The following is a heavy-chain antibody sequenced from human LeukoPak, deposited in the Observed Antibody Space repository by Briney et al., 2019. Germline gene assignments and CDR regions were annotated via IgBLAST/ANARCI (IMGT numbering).Heavy chain of an antibody. CDR3: AKVSVRYSSGWYLPIYYYYGMDV. J-gene: IGHJ6*02. CDR1: GFTFDDYA. CDR2: ISWNSGSI. Sequence: PGGSLRLSCAASGFTFDDYAMHWVRHAPGKGLEWVSGISWNSGSIGYADSVKGRFTISRDNSKNTLYLQMNSLRAEDTAVYYCAKVSVRYSSGWYLPIYYYYGMDVWGQGTTVTVSS. V-gene: IGHV3-9*01. D-gene: IGHD6-19*01.